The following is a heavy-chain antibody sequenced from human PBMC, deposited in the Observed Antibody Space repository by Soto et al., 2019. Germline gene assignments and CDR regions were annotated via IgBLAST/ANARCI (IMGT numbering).Heavy chain of an antibody. CDR1: GYTFTSYG. CDR2: ISAYNGNT. V-gene: IGHV1-18*01. CDR3: ARDRVAYCGGDCYDSFDY. J-gene: IGHJ4*02. D-gene: IGHD2-21*02. Sequence: GASVKVSCKASGYTFTSYGISWVRQAPGQGLEWMGWISAYNGNTNYAQKLQGRVTMTTDTSTSTAYMELRSLRSDDTAVYYCARDRVAYCGGDCYDSFDYWGQGTLVTSPQ.